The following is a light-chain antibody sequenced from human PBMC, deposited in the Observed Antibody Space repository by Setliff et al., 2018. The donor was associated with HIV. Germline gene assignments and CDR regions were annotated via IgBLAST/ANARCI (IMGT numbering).Light chain of an antibody. CDR2: EVS. V-gene: IGLV2-14*01. CDR3: SSYRSGNTLV. Sequence: QSALTQPASVSGSPGQSITISCTGTSSDVGGYKYVYWYQQHPGKAPKLMIYEVSNRPSGISNCFSGSKSGNTASLTISGLQAEDEADYYCSSYRSGNTLVFGTGTKGTVL. CDR1: SSDVGGYKY. J-gene: IGLJ1*01.